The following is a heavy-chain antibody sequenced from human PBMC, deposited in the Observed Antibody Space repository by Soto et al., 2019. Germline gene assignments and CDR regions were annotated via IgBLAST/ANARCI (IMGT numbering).Heavy chain of an antibody. J-gene: IGHJ6*02. V-gene: IGHV5-51*01. Sequence: GESLKISCKGSGYSFTSYWIGWVRQMPGKGLEWMGIIYPGDSDTRYSPSFQGQVTISADKSISTAYLQWSSLKASDTAMYYCARHGLHVAYLHGMDVWGQGTTVTVSS. CDR3: ARHGLHVAYLHGMDV. D-gene: IGHD2-15*01. CDR1: GYSFTSYW. CDR2: IYPGDSDT.